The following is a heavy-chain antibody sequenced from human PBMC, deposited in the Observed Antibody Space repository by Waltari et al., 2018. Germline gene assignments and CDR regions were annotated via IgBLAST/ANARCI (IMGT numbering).Heavy chain of an antibody. CDR3: ARVAQPTAFDI. CDR2: INYSGST. CDR1: GGSISSSSYY. J-gene: IGHJ3*02. V-gene: IGHV4-39*07. D-gene: IGHD2-2*01. Sequence: QLQLQESGPGLVKPSETLSLTCTVSGGSISSSSYYWGWIRQPPGKGLEWIGSINYSGSTYYNPSLKSRVTISVDTSKNQFSLKLSSVTAADTAVYYCARVAQPTAFDIWGQGTMVTVSS.